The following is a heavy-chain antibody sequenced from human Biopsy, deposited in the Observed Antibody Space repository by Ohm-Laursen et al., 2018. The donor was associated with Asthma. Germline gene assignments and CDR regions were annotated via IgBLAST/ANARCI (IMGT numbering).Heavy chain of an antibody. Sequence: SDTLSLTCTVSGGSINNFYWSWIRQPPGKGLESIGHVYYSGSTNYNPSLKSRVTISIDASKNQFSLKLTSVAAADTAVYYCARGVDRVTGLLDHLDSWGQGTLVIVSS. V-gene: IGHV4-59*07. D-gene: IGHD2-21*02. J-gene: IGHJ4*02. CDR3: ARGVDRVTGLLDHLDS. CDR1: GGSINNFY. CDR2: VYYSGST.